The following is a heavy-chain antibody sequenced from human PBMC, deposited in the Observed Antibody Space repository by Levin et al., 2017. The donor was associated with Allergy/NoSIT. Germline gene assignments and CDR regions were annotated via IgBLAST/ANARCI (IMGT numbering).Heavy chain of an antibody. CDR2: INHSGST. CDR1: GGSFSGYY. V-gene: IGHV4-34*01. CDR3: ARVAVLWFRELPHRYYYYYMDV. J-gene: IGHJ6*03. D-gene: IGHD3-10*01. Sequence: KPSETLSLTCAVYGGSFSGYYWSWIRQPPGKGLEWIGEINHSGSTNYNPSLKSRVTISVDTSKNQFSLKLSSVTAADTAVYYCARVAVLWFRELPHRYYYYYMDVWGKGTTVTVSS.